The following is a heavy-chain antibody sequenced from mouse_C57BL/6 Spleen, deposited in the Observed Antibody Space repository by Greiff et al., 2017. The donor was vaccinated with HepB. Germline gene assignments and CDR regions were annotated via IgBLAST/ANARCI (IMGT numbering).Heavy chain of an antibody. Sequence: QVQLQQSGAELVKPGASVKMSCKASGYTFTSYWITWVKQRPGQGLEWIGDIYPGSGSTNYNEKFKSKATLTVDTSSSTAYMQLSSLTSEDSAVYYCARYDYDGPYAMDYWGQGTSVTVSS. CDR2: IYPGSGST. V-gene: IGHV1-55*01. CDR3: ARYDYDGPYAMDY. J-gene: IGHJ4*01. CDR1: GYTFTSYW. D-gene: IGHD2-4*01.